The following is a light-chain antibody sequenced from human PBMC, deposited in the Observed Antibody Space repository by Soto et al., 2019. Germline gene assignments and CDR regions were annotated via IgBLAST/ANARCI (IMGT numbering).Light chain of an antibody. CDR1: QHISSW. J-gene: IGKJ4*01. V-gene: IGKV1-12*01. Sequence: DLRLTQSPSSLSASVGDRVTITCRASQHISSWLAWYQQKAGKAPKLLIYDASSLQSGVPSRFSGSGSGTDFTLTISSLQPEDFATYYCQQANSYPLTFGGGTKVQIK. CDR2: DAS. CDR3: QQANSYPLT.